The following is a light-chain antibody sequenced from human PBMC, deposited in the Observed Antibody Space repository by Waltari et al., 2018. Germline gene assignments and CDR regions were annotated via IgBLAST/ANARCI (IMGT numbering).Light chain of an antibody. Sequence: SYDLTQPPSVSVSPGQTARITCSGDALPTQYVDWYQQKSGQAPVMVIYADTKRLSGIPERFSGSSSGTMATLTITGAQVEDEADYYCQSIDTNNHWVFGGGTKVTVL. V-gene: IGLV3-10*01. J-gene: IGLJ3*02. CDR3: QSIDTNNHWV. CDR2: ADT. CDR1: ALPTQY.